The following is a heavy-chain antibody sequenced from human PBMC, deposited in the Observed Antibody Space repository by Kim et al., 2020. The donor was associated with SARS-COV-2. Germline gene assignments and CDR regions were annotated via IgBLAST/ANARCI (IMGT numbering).Heavy chain of an antibody. CDR1: GFTFDDYA. D-gene: IGHD1-26*01. Sequence: GGSLRLSCAASGFTFDDYAMHWVRQAPGKGLEWVSGISWNSGSIGYADSVKGRFTISRDNAKNSLYLQMNSLRAEDTALYYCAKAAGASQPNYGMDVWGQGTTVTVSS. V-gene: IGHV3-9*01. CDR3: AKAAGASQPNYGMDV. J-gene: IGHJ6*02. CDR2: ISWNSGSI.